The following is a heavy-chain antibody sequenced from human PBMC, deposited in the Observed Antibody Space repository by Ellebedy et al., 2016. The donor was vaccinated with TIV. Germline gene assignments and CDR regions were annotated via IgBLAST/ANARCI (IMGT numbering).Heavy chain of an antibody. CDR2: ISAYNGNT. J-gene: IGHJ6*02. V-gene: IGHV1-18*01. CDR3: ARATGYYDSSGYFYYYGMDV. Sequence: ASVKVSXXASGYTFTSYGLSWVRQAPGQGLEWMGWISAYNGNTNYAQKLQGRVTMTTDTSTSTAYMELRSLRSDDTAVYYCARATGYYDSSGYFYYYGMDVWGQGTTVTVSS. D-gene: IGHD3-22*01. CDR1: GYTFTSYG.